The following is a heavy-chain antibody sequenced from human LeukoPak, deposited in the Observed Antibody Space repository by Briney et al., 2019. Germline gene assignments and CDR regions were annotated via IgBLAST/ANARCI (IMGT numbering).Heavy chain of an antibody. CDR2: INHSGST. Sequence: PSETLSLTCAVYGGSFSGYYWSWIRQPPGKGLEWIGEINHSGSTNYNPSLKSRVTISVDTSKNQFSLKLSSVTPADTAVYYCARGLGGWLRLFDYWGQGTLVTVSS. V-gene: IGHV4-34*01. CDR1: GGSFSGYY. D-gene: IGHD6-19*01. CDR3: ARGLGGWLRLFDY. J-gene: IGHJ4*02.